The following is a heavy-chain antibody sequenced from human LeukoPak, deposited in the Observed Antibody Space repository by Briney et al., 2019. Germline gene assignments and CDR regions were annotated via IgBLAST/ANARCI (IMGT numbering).Heavy chain of an antibody. V-gene: IGHV4-31*03. Sequence: PSETLSLPCSVSGGSIISYGYYWTWIPQYPGKGLEWIGNIFYNGTTSYNPSFKCRVTYSGDTSKNQFSLNLNSLTAADTGVYYCARDRMDTALAFFFDYWGQGTLVTVSS. J-gene: IGHJ4*02. D-gene: IGHD5-18*01. CDR3: ARDRMDTALAFFFDY. CDR2: IFYNGTT. CDR1: GGSIISYGYY.